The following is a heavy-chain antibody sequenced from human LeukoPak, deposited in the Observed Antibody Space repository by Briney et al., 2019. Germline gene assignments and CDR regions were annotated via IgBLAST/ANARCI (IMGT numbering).Heavy chain of an antibody. CDR1: GFTFSRCA. J-gene: IGHJ4*02. D-gene: IGHD3-22*01. V-gene: IGHV3-23*01. Sequence: PGGSLRLSCAASGFTFSRCAMGWVRQIPGKGLEWVAGIGGSDGKAYYADPVKGRFNISRDNSKNSLYLQLNSLRSDDTAIYYCVKDANYSDSGSYMVPFDSWGQGTLVTVSS. CDR3: VKDANYSDSGSYMVPFDS. CDR2: IGGSDGKA.